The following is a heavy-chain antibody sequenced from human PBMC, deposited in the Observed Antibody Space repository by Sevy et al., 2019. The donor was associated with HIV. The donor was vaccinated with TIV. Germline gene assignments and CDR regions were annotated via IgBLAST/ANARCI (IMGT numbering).Heavy chain of an antibody. CDR1: GFTFDDYA. CDR2: MSWNSGSI. V-gene: IGHV3-9*01. Sequence: SLKISCAASGFTFDDYAIYWVRQAPGKGLEWVSGMSWNSGSIGYADSVKGRFTISRDNAKNSLYLQMNSLRPEDTALYYCAKGYRYGLPIQYGMDVWGQGTTVTVSS. D-gene: IGHD5-18*01. J-gene: IGHJ6*02. CDR3: AKGYRYGLPIQYGMDV.